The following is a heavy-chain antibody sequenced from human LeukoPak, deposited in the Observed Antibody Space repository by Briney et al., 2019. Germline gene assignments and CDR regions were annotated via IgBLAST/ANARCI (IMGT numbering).Heavy chain of an antibody. D-gene: IGHD2-15*01. CDR3: AKSEGYCSGGSCLGY. CDR1: GFTFSSYG. J-gene: IGHJ4*02. Sequence: GRSLRLSCAASGFTFSSYGMHWVRQAPGEGLEWVAVISYDGSNKYYADSVKGRFTISRDNSKSTLYLQMNSLRAEDTAVYYCAKSEGYCSGGSCLGYWGQGTLVTVSS. V-gene: IGHV3-30*18. CDR2: ISYDGSNK.